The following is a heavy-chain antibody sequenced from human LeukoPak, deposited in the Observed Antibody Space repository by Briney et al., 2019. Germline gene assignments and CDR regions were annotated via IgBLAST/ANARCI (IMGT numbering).Heavy chain of an antibody. D-gene: IGHD2-15*01. CDR3: AGDRCSGGSCYSRYYYYGMDV. Sequence: SETLSLTCAVYGGSFSGYYWSWIRQPPGKGLEWMGEINHSGSTNYNPSLKSRVTISVDTSKNQFSLKLSSVTAADTAVYYCAGDRCSGGSCYSRYYYYGMDVWGKGTTVTVSS. CDR2: INHSGST. V-gene: IGHV4-34*01. J-gene: IGHJ6*04. CDR1: GGSFSGYY.